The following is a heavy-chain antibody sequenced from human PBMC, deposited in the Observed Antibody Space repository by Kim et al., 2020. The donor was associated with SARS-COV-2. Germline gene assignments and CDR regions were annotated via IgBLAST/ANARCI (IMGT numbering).Heavy chain of an antibody. CDR1: GGSFSGYY. D-gene: IGHD3-3*01. Sequence: SETLSLTCAVYGGSFSGYYWSWIRQPPGKGLEWIGEINHSGSTSYNPSLKSRVTISVVTSKNQFSLKLSSVTAADTAVYYCARGKRVLRFLEWLLSFDYWGQGTLVTVSS. CDR2: INHSGST. J-gene: IGHJ4*02. V-gene: IGHV4-34*01. CDR3: ARGKRVLRFLEWLLSFDY.